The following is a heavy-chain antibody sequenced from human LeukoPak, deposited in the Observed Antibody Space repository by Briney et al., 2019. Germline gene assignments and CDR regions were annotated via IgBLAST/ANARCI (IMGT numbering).Heavy chain of an antibody. V-gene: IGHV3-33*01. CDR2: IWYDGSEK. Sequence: GGSLRLSCAASGFTFSSHGMHWVRQAPGKGLEWVAVIWYDGSEKYYADSVKGRFTISRDNSKNTLYLQMNSLRAEDTAVYWCARGSPYDSSDYYYFDYWGQGVLVTVSS. D-gene: IGHD3-22*01. CDR1: GFTFSSHG. J-gene: IGHJ4*02. CDR3: ARGSPYDSSDYYYFDY.